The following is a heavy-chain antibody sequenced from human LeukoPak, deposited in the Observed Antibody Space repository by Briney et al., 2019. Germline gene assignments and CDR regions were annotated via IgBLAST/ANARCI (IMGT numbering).Heavy chain of an antibody. CDR2: MGFEGVDK. CDR3: AKDVSSSAMVYYYYMDV. CDR1: GFIFNNFG. D-gene: IGHD6-13*01. V-gene: IGHV3-30*02. J-gene: IGHJ6*03. Sequence: GGSLRLSCAASGFIFNNFGMHWVRQAPGKGLEFVAFMGFEGVDKYYADSVKGRFTISKDNSKATLYLQMNSLRAEDTAVYYCAKDVSSSAMVYYYYMDVWGKGTTVTVSS.